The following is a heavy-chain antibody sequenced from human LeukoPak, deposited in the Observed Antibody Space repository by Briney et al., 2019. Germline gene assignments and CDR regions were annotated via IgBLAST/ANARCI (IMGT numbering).Heavy chain of an antibody. V-gene: IGHV4-31*03. CDR3: ARDHYEYYCDSSGYYVGAFDI. D-gene: IGHD3-22*01. Sequence: SETLSLTCTVSGGSISSGGYYWSWIRQHPGKGLEWIGYIYYSGSTYYNPSLKSRVTISVDTSKNQFSLKLSSVTAADTAVYYCARDHYEYYCDSSGYYVGAFDIWGQGTMVTVSS. CDR1: GGSISSGGYY. J-gene: IGHJ3*02. CDR2: IYYSGST.